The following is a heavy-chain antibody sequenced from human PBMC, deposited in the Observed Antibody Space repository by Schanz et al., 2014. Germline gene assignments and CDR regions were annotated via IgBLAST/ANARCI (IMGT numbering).Heavy chain of an antibody. CDR3: ARDHVATTDYDYFFYYLDV. D-gene: IGHD1-1*01. CDR1: GYTFISYG. V-gene: IGHV1-18*01. CDR2: ISAYNGNT. J-gene: IGHJ6*03. Sequence: QVQLVQSGAEVRKPGASVKVSCKASGYTFISYGISWVRQAPGQGLEWLGWISAYNGNTNYAQKLQGRVTMTTDTSTSTAYMELRSLRSDDTAVYYCARDHVATTDYDYFFYYLDVWATGITVIVSS.